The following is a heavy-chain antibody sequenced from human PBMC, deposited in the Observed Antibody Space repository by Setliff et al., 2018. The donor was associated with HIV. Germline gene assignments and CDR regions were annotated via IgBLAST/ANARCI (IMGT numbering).Heavy chain of an antibody. CDR1: GHRLTELS. V-gene: IGHV1-24*01. J-gene: IGHJ3*02. D-gene: IGHD3-9*01. CDR2: FDPEDDET. Sequence: ASVKVSCKVSGHRLTELSIHWVRQAPGEGLEWVGGFDPEDDETVYGEKFQVRVTMTEDTSTDTAYMALSSLGSEYTAMYYCATSGFYDILTGPMPGDFDMLGQGTLVTVSS. CDR3: ATSGFYDILTGPMPGDFDM.